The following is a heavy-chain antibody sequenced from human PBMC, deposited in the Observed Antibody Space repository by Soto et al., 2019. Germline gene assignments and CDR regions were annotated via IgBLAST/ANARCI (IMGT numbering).Heavy chain of an antibody. D-gene: IGHD5-12*01. Sequence: QVQLQESGPGLVKPSETLSLTCTVSGGSISSYYWSWIRQTPGKGLEWIGYIYYSGSTNYNPSLKSRVTISVDTSKNQCSLKLSSVTAADTAVYYCARDNVATKLDNAFDIWGQGTMVTVSS. J-gene: IGHJ3*02. CDR1: GGSISSYY. CDR2: IYYSGST. CDR3: ARDNVATKLDNAFDI. V-gene: IGHV4-59*01.